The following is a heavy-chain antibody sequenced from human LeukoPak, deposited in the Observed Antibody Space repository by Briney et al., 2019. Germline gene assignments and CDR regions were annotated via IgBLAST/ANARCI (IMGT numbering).Heavy chain of an antibody. Sequence: SGPALVKPTQTLTLTCTFSGFSLSTSGMCVSWIRQPPGKALEWLARIDWDDDKYYSTSLKTRLTISKDTSKNQVVLTMTNMDPVDTATYYCARMITMVRGATNWFDPWGQGTLVTVSS. V-gene: IGHV2-70*11. J-gene: IGHJ5*02. CDR2: IDWDDDK. D-gene: IGHD3-10*01. CDR1: GFSLSTSGMC. CDR3: ARMITMVRGATNWFDP.